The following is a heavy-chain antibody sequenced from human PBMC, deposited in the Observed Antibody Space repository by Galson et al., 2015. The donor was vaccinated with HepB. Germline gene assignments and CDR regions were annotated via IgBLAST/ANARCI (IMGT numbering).Heavy chain of an antibody. CDR2: ISTSNNP. D-gene: IGHD3/OR15-3a*01. CDR3: ARVAWTGYYTADL. V-gene: IGHV3-48*01. J-gene: IGHJ3*01. CDR1: GFTFSPRS. Sequence: SLRLSCADSGFTFSPRSMNWVRQAPGKGLEWVSYISTSNNPSYADPVKGRFAISRDNAKNSVYLHMSSLRGEDTAVYYCARVAWTGYYTADLWGQGTMVTVS.